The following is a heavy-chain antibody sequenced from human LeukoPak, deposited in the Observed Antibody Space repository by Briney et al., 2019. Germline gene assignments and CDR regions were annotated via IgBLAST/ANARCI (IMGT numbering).Heavy chain of an antibody. CDR3: ARKETNYYDSSGYPWGFDY. CDR1: GFTVSSNY. Sequence: PGGSLRLSCAASGFTVSSNYMSWVRQAPGKGLEWVSVIYSGGSTYYADSVKGRFTISRDNSKNTLYLQMNSLRAEDTAVYYCARKETNYYDSSGYPWGFDYWGQGTLVTVSS. D-gene: IGHD3-22*01. J-gene: IGHJ4*02. CDR2: IYSGGST. V-gene: IGHV3-53*01.